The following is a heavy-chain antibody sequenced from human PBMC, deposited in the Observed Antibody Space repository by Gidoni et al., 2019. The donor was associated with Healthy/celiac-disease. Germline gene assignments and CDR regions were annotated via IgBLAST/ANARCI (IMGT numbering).Heavy chain of an antibody. J-gene: IGHJ6*02. CDR1: GYSFTSYW. D-gene: IGHD4-17*01. CDR3: ARHRGFYGDYVSGGMDV. V-gene: IGHV5-51*01. CDR2: IYPGDSDT. Sequence: EVQLVQSGAAVKKPGASLKISCKGSGYSFTSYWIGWVRQMPGKGLEWMGIIYPGDSDTRYSPSFQGQVTISADKSISTAYLQWSSLKASDTAMYYCARHRGFYGDYVSGGMDVWGQGTTVTVSS.